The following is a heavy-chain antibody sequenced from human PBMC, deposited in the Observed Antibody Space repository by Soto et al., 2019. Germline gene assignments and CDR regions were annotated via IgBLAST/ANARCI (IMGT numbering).Heavy chain of an antibody. CDR1: GGSINNNY. Sequence: PSETPSLTCTVSGGSINNNYWSWIRQPPGRGLEWIGYIFSNGRTNYNPSLESRVTISVDTSKNQLSLKLRSVTAADTAVYYCARGGDNSPWYYSLWGQGTLVTVSS. CDR3: ARGGDNSPWYYSL. D-gene: IGHD3-10*01. J-gene: IGHJ4*02. CDR2: IFSNGRT. V-gene: IGHV4-59*01.